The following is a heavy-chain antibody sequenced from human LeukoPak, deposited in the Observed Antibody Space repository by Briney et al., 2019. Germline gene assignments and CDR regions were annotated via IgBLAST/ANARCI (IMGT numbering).Heavy chain of an antibody. Sequence: GGSLRLSCAASGFTVSSHYMSWVRQAPGKGLEWVSVIYSGGSTYYADSVKGRFTISRDSSKNTLYLQMNSLTTEDTAVYYCAGDTDRTSSRYFGYWGQGALVTVSS. V-gene: IGHV3-66*02. CDR3: AGDTDRTSSRYFGY. J-gene: IGHJ4*02. D-gene: IGHD6-6*01. CDR2: IYSGGST. CDR1: GFTVSSHY.